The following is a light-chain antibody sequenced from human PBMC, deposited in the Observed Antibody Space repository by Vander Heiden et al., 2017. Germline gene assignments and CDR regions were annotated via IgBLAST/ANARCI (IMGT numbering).Light chain of an antibody. Sequence: IVITQCPDSLAVSLGERASINCESSQSVLYRSNNNNYLAWYQQKPGQPPKLLIYWASTRESGVPDRFSGSGSGTDFTLTISSLQAEDVAVYYCQQDDSTPLTFGQGTKVEIK. V-gene: IGKV4-1*01. CDR3: QQDDSTPLT. CDR2: WAS. J-gene: IGKJ1*01. CDR1: QSVLYRSNNNNY.